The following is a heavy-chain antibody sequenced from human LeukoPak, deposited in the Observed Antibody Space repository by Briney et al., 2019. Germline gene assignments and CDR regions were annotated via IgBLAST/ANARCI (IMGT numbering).Heavy chain of an antibody. CDR2: ISSSSSYI. V-gene: IGHV3-21*01. CDR3: ARVGLRKWELLGGEDY. Sequence: GGSLRLSCAASGFTFSSYAMSWVRQAPGKGLEWVSSISSSSSYIYYADSVKGRFTISRDNAKNSLYLQMNSLRAEDTAVYYCARVGLRKWELLGGEDYWGQGTLVTVSS. D-gene: IGHD1-26*01. CDR1: GFTFSSYA. J-gene: IGHJ4*02.